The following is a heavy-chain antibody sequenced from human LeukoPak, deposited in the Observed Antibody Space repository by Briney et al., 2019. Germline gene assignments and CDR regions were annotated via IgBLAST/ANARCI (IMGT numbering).Heavy chain of an antibody. CDR3: AKEGLNCWRSRWQRAPFGY. Sequence: GRSLRLSWAASGFTFDDYAMHWVRQAPGKGLEWVSGISWNSGSIGYADSVKGRFTISRDNAKNSLYLQMNSLRAEDTALYYCAKEGLNCWRSRWQRAPFGYLGQGTPVT. V-gene: IGHV3-9*01. CDR1: GFTFDDYA. CDR2: ISWNSGSI. J-gene: IGHJ4*01. D-gene: IGHD3-3*01.